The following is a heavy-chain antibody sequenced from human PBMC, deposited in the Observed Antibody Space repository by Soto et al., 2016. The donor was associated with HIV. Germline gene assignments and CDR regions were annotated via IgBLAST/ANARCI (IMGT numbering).Heavy chain of an antibody. Sequence: EVQLVESGGGVVRPGGSLRLSCTASGFIFGDFAMSWVRQAPGMGLEWVCGVTWNGGNTGYAGSVKGRFTISRDNAKNSLYLQMNSLRVEDTALYFCARDDILDAWGKGTTVTVSS. D-gene: IGHD3-9*01. CDR1: GFIFGDFA. CDR3: ARDDILDA. J-gene: IGHJ6*04. CDR2: VTWNGGNT. V-gene: IGHV3-20*04.